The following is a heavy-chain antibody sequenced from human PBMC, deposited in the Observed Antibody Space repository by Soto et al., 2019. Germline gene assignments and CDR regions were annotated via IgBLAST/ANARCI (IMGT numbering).Heavy chain of an antibody. Sequence: QVQLVQSGAEVKKPGASVKVSCKASGYTFTSYGISWVRQAPGQGLEWMGWISAYNGNTNYAQKLQGRVTMTTDTSPSTAYMELRSLRSDDTAVYYCARGVGGWGYYDTTYSHYFDYWGQGTLVTVSS. CDR1: GYTFTSYG. CDR3: ARGVGGWGYYDTTYSHYFDY. V-gene: IGHV1-18*01. CDR2: ISAYNGNT. D-gene: IGHD3-22*01. J-gene: IGHJ4*02.